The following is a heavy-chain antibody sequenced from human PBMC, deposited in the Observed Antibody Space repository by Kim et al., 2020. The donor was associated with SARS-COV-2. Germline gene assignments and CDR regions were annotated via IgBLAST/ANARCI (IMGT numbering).Heavy chain of an antibody. CDR2: INPNSGGT. J-gene: IGHJ4*02. Sequence: ASVKVSCKASGYTFTGYYMHWVRQAPGQGLEWMGWINPNSGGTNYAQKFQGRVTMTRDTSISTAYMELRRLRSDDTAVYYCARDPSPYCSSNTCPYFDYWGQGTLVTVSS. D-gene: IGHD2-2*01. V-gene: IGHV1-2*02. CDR1: GYTFTGYY. CDR3: ARDPSPYCSSNTCPYFDY.